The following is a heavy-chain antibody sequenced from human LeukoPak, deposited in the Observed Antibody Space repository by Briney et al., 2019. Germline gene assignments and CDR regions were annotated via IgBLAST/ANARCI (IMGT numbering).Heavy chain of an antibody. D-gene: IGHD3-10*01. J-gene: IGHJ4*02. CDR3: AREGYYGSGSPPSLYFDY. Sequence: GGSLRLSCAASGFTFRNYGMHWVRQAPGKGLEWVAVTSSDLNVKLYADSVKGRFTISRDNSRSTLYLQMNSLRPEDTAIYYCAREGYYGSGSPPSLYFDYWGQGTLVTVSS. CDR2: TSSDLNVK. CDR1: GFTFRNYG. V-gene: IGHV3-30*03.